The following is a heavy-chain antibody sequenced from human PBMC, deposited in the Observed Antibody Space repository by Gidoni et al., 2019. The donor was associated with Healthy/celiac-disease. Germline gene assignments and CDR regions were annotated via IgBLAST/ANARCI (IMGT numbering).Heavy chain of an antibody. J-gene: IGHJ4*02. D-gene: IGHD1-26*01. V-gene: IGHV3-23*01. CDR3: AKDSGLGVGATDY. CDR2: ISGSGGST. Sequence: EVQLLESAGGLVQPGGSLRLSCAASGFTFSSYAMSWVRQAPGKGLEWVSAISGSGGSTYYADSVKGRFTISRDNSKNTLYLQMNSLRAEDTAVYYCAKDSGLGVGATDYWGQGTLVTVSS. CDR1: GFTFSSYA.